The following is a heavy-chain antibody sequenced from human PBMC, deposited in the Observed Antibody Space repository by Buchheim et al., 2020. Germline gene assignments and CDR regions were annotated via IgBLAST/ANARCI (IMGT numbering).Heavy chain of an antibody. CDR2: ISHDGSNK. CDR3: ARENILTGYYSSGIYYYYGMDV. CDR1: GFTFSTYV. V-gene: IGHV3-30-3*01. D-gene: IGHD3-9*01. Sequence: QVQLVESGGGVVQPGRSLRLSCAVSGFTFSTYVMHWVRQAPGKGLEWVALISHDGSNKNYADSLKGRFTISRDNSKNTLSLQMNSLRAEDTAVYYCARENILTGYYSSGIYYYYGMDVWGQGTT. J-gene: IGHJ6*02.